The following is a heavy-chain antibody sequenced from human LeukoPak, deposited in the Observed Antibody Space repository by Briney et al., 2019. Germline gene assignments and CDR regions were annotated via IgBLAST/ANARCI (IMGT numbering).Heavy chain of an antibody. J-gene: IGHJ3*02. CDR2: ISSSGSTI. CDR1: GFTFSSYS. Sequence: GGSLRLSCAASGFTFSSYSMNWVRQAPGKGLEWVSSISSSGSTIYYADSVKGRFTISRDNAKNSLYLQMNSLRAEDTAVYYCARDRGDGDAFDIWGQGTMVTVSS. CDR3: ARDRGDGDAFDI. V-gene: IGHV3-48*04. D-gene: IGHD2-21*01.